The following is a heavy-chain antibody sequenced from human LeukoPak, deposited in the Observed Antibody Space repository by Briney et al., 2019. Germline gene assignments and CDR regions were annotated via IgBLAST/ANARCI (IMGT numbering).Heavy chain of an antibody. Sequence: SETLSLTCTDPGGSISRYYWSWIRQPPGKGLEWIGYIYYSGSTNYNPSLKSRVTISVDTSKNQFSLKLSSVTAADTAVYYCATSHYDYWYFDLWGRGTLVTVSS. J-gene: IGHJ2*01. CDR1: GGSISRYY. CDR3: ATSHYDYWYFDL. CDR2: IYYSGST. V-gene: IGHV4-59*08. D-gene: IGHD3-3*01.